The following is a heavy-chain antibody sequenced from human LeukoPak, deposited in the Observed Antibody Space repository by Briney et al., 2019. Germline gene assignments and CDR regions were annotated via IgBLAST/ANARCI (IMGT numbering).Heavy chain of an antibody. J-gene: IGHJ4*02. Sequence: PGESLRISCKGSGYSFTSYWISWVRQMSRKGLEWMGRIDPSDSYTNYSPSFQGHVTVSADKSISTAYLQWSSLKASDTAMYYCARQSRDGSKTRGYYYDYWGQGTLVTVSS. CDR1: GYSFTSYW. CDR3: ARQSRDGSKTRGYYYDY. D-gene: IGHD3-10*01. CDR2: IDPSDSYT. V-gene: IGHV5-10-1*01.